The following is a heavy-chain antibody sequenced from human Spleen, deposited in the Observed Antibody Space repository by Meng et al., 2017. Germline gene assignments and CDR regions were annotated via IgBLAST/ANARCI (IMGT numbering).Heavy chain of an antibody. V-gene: IGHV1-2*06. D-gene: IGHD6-13*01. CDR1: GYNFPDYW. CDR2: IDPKSGDT. CDR3: ARDEDISAAGKLFGDY. J-gene: IGHJ4*02. Sequence: VQLVHAGAEVKNPGASVKSPCKPSGYNFPDYWLHWVRRAPGQGLEWMGRIDPKSGDTHYAQRFQGRVTMTGDTSISTAYMELSGLRSDDTAMYYCARDEDISAAGKLFGDYWGQGTLVTVSS.